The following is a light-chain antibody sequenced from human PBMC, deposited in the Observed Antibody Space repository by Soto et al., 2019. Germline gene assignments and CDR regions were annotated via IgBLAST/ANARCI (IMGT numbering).Light chain of an antibody. Sequence: EIVLTQSPATLSLSPGNRATLSCRASQSVSGYLAWYQQKPGQAPRLLIYDASNRATGIPARFSGSGSGTDFALTITGLETEDFAVYYCQQRRNWPSTFGGGTKVEI. J-gene: IGKJ4*01. CDR2: DAS. V-gene: IGKV3-11*01. CDR1: QSVSGY. CDR3: QQRRNWPST.